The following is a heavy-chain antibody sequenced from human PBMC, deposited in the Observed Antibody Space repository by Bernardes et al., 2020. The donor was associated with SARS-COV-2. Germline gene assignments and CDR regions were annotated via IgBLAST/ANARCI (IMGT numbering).Heavy chain of an antibody. CDR2: INHSGST. D-gene: IGHD3-10*01. V-gene: IGHV4-34*01. CDR1: GGSFSGYY. CDR3: AREGKYITMVRGVIINGRAYYYYGMDV. J-gene: IGHJ6*02. Sequence: SETLSLTCAVYGGSFSGYYWSWIRQPPGKGLEWIGEINHSGSTNYNPSLKSRVTISVDTSKNQFSLKLSSVTAADTAVYYCAREGKYITMVRGVIINGRAYYYYGMDVWGQGTTVTVSS.